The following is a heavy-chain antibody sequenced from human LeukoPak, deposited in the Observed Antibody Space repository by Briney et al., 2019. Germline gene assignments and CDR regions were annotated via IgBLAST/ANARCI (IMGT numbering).Heavy chain of an antibody. J-gene: IGHJ4*02. V-gene: IGHV4-39*01. D-gene: IGHD6-19*01. CDR1: GGSISSSSYY. CDR2: IYYSGST. Sequence: SETLSLTCTVSGGSISSSSYYWGWIRQPPGKGLEWIGSIYYSGSTYYNPSLKSRVTISVDTSKNQFSLKLSSVTAAGTAVYYCARSLPPPGIAVAGGAGFDYWGQGTLVTVSS. CDR3: ARSLPPPGIAVAGGAGFDY.